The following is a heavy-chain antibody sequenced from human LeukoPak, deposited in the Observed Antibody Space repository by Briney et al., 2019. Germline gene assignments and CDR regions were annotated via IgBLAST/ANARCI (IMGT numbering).Heavy chain of an antibody. D-gene: IGHD4-23*01. Sequence: GGSLRLSCAASGFTVNINYMTWVRQAPGKGLEWVSAISGSGGSTYYADSVKGRFTISRDNSKNTLYLQMNSLRAEDTAVYYCAKDAVYGGPFDYWGQGTLVTVSS. J-gene: IGHJ4*02. V-gene: IGHV3-23*01. CDR1: GFTVNINY. CDR2: ISGSGGST. CDR3: AKDAVYGGPFDY.